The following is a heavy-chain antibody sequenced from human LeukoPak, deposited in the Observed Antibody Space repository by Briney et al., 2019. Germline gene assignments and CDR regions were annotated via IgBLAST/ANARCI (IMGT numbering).Heavy chain of an antibody. D-gene: IGHD3-10*01. Sequence: GASVKVSCKASGYTFTGYYMLWVRQAPGQGLEWMGWINPNSGGTNYAQKFQGRVTMTRDTSISTAYMELSRLRSDDTAVYYCARDRDGSGSPLGYWGQGTLVTVSS. CDR2: INPNSGGT. CDR1: GYTFTGYY. CDR3: ARDRDGSGSPLGY. V-gene: IGHV1-2*02. J-gene: IGHJ4*02.